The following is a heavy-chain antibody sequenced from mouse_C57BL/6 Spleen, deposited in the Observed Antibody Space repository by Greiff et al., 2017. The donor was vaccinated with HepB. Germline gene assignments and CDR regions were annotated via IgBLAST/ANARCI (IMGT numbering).Heavy chain of an antibody. CDR1: GYTFTSYW. Sequence: QVQLQQPGAELVMPGASVKLSCKASGYTFTSYWMHWVKQRPGQGLEWIGEIDPSDSYTNYNQKFKGKSTLTVDKSSSTAYMQLSSLTSEDSAVYYCARKGNYGSRSAMDYWGQGTSVTVSS. V-gene: IGHV1-69*01. D-gene: IGHD1-1*01. CDR3: ARKGNYGSRSAMDY. CDR2: IDPSDSYT. J-gene: IGHJ4*01.